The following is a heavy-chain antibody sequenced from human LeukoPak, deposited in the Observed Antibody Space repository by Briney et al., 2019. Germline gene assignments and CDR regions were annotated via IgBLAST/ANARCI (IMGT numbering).Heavy chain of an antibody. CDR3: ARGIRKMGPYWFDP. Sequence: SETLSLTCTVSGGSVSSGSYYWSWIRQPPGKGLEWIGYIYYSGSTNYNPSLKSRVTISVDTSKNQFSLKLSSVTAADTAVYYCARGIRKMGPYWFDPWGQGTLVTVSS. D-gene: IGHD1-14*01. V-gene: IGHV4-61*01. CDR2: IYYSGST. J-gene: IGHJ5*02. CDR1: GGSVSSGSYY.